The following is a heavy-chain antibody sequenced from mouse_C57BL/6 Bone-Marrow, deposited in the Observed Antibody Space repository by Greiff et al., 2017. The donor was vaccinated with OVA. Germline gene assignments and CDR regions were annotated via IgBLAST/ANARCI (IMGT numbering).Heavy chain of an antibody. J-gene: IGHJ4*01. Sequence: VQLQQSGAELVKPGASVKLSCKASGYTFTEYTIHWVKQRSGQGLGWIGWFYPGSGSIKYNEKFKDKATLTADKSSSTVYMELSRLSSEDSAVYFCASHEEGAYYCSYAMDYWGQGTSVTVSS. V-gene: IGHV1-62-2*01. CDR3: ASHEEGAYYCSYAMDY. CDR2: FYPGSGSI. CDR1: GYTFTEYT. D-gene: IGHD1-1*01.